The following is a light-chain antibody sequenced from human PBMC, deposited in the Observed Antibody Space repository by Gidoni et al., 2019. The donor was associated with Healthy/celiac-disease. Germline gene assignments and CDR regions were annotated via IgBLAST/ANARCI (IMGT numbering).Light chain of an antibody. Sequence: QSALTQPASVSGSPGQSITISCTGTSSDVGGYNYVSWYQQHPGKAPKLMIYEVSNRPSGVPDRFSGSKSGNTASLTISGLQAEDEAEYYCSSYTSSSTYVVFGGGTKLTVL. CDR3: SSYTSSSTYVV. CDR1: SSDVGGYNY. J-gene: IGLJ2*01. CDR2: EVS. V-gene: IGLV2-14*01.